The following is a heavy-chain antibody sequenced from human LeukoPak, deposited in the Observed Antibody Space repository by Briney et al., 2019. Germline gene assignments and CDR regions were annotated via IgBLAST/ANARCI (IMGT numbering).Heavy chain of an antibody. Sequence: GRSLRLSCAASGFTFDDYAMHWVRQAPGKGLEWVSGISWNSGSIGYADSVKGRFTISRDNAKNSQYLQMNSLRAEDMALYYCAKAGHGDYIDYWGQGTLVTVSS. V-gene: IGHV3-9*03. J-gene: IGHJ4*02. CDR1: GFTFDDYA. D-gene: IGHD4-17*01. CDR3: AKAGHGDYIDY. CDR2: ISWNSGSI.